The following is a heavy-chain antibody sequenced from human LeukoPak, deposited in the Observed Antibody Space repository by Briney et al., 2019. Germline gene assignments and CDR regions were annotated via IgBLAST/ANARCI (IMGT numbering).Heavy chain of an antibody. D-gene: IGHD3-22*01. Sequence: ASVKVSCKASGYTFTSYYMHWVRQAPGQGLEWMGIINPSGGGTSYAQKFQGRVTMTRDTSTSTVYMELSSLRSEDTAVYYCARAGSPYDSSGYYSGFDYWGQGTLVTVSS. CDR1: GYTFTSYY. V-gene: IGHV1-46*01. J-gene: IGHJ4*02. CDR2: INPSGGGT. CDR3: ARAGSPYDSSGYYSGFDY.